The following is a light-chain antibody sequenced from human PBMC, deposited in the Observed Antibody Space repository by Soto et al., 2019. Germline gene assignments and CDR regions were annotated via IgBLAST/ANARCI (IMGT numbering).Light chain of an antibody. Sequence: EIVLTQSPGTLSLSPGERATLSCRASQSVSSNYVGWYQQKPGQAPRLLIYGASNRATGIPDRFSGSGSGTDFTLTISRLEAEDFAVYYCQQYDISPPLTFGGGTKVEIK. J-gene: IGKJ4*01. V-gene: IGKV3-20*01. CDR2: GAS. CDR1: QSVSSNY. CDR3: QQYDISPPLT.